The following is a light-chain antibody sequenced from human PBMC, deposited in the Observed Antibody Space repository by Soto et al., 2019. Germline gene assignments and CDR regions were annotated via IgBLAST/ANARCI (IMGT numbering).Light chain of an antibody. J-gene: IGLJ1*01. CDR1: SANIGRDT. V-gene: IGLV1-44*01. CDR3: AAWDGSLSGYV. Sequence: QSALAQPPSASGTPGQRVTISCSGSSANIGRDTVNWYQQLPGTAPKLLIYSTNQRPSGVPDRFSGSKSGTSASLAISGLQSEDEAGYYCAAWDGSLSGYVFXTGTKLTVL. CDR2: STN.